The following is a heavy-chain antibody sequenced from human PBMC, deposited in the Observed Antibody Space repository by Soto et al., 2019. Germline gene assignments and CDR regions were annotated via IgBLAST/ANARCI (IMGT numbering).Heavy chain of an antibody. J-gene: IGHJ6*02. V-gene: IGHV1-18*01. D-gene: IGHD5-18*01. CDR2: ISPYNGRT. CDR1: GYSFTSYG. CDR3: GRCRTDSYAMDV. Sequence: QVHLVQSGSDVEKPGASVKVSCKASGYSFTSYGIGWVRQVPGQGPEWMGWISPYNGRTNYAQSVKGRVVMTTDISTTTVYLELRSLRSDDSAIYYCGRCRTDSYAMDVWGQGTTVTVS.